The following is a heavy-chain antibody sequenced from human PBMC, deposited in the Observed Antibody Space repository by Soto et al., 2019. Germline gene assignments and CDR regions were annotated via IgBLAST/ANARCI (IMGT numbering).Heavy chain of an antibody. Sequence: SETLSLTCTVSGGSISSSNDYWGWIRQPPGKGLEWIGSVYYSGTTYYKSSLESRFTISRDNAKNSLYLQMNSLRAEDTAVYYCAREIVVARGASYFDYWGPGTLVTVSS. CDR2: VYYSGTT. J-gene: IGHJ4*02. CDR1: GGSISSSNDY. D-gene: IGHD2-2*01. V-gene: IGHV4-39*02. CDR3: AREIVVARGASYFDY.